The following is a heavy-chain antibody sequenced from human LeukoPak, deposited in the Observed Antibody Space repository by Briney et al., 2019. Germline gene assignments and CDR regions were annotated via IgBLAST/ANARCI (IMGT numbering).Heavy chain of an antibody. V-gene: IGHV3-30-3*01. D-gene: IGHD2-15*01. CDR2: ISYDGSNK. J-gene: IGHJ4*02. Sequence: GGSLRLSCAASGFTFSSYAMHWVRQAPGKGLEWVAVISYDGSNKYYADSVKGRFTIPRDNSKNTLYLQMNSLRAEDTAVYYCARGSNPYCSGGSCYFDYWGQGTLVTVSS. CDR1: GFTFSSYA. CDR3: ARGSNPYCSGGSCYFDY.